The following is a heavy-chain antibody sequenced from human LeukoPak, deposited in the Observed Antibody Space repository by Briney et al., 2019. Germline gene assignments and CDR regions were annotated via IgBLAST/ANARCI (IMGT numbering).Heavy chain of an antibody. CDR3: ASGEDCSGGSCYRPLDY. CDR1: GGSFTGHY. D-gene: IGHD2-15*01. CDR2: VNAGGDT. V-gene: IGHV4-34*01. J-gene: IGHJ4*02. Sequence: SETLSLTCAVYGGSFTGHYWTWIRQPPGKGLEWIGEVNAGGDTYYNPSLGSRVTISLDTSKNQFSLRLNSVTAADTALYYCASGEDCSGGSCYRPLDYWGQETLVTVSS.